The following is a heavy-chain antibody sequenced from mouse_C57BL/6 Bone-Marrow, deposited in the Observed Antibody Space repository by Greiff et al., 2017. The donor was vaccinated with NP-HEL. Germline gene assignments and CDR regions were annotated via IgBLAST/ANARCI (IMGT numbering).Heavy chain of an antibody. J-gene: IGHJ2*01. V-gene: IGHV1-69*01. CDR3: ARIYSSYAMDY. D-gene: IGHD2-5*01. CDR1: GYTFTSYW. CDR2: IDPSDSYT. Sequence: QVQLQQPGAELVMPGASVKLSCKASGYTFTSYWMHWVKQRPGQGLEWIGEIDPSDSYTNYNQKFKGKSTLTVDKSSSTAYMQLSSLTSEDSAVYYCARIYSSYAMDYWGQGTTLTVSS.